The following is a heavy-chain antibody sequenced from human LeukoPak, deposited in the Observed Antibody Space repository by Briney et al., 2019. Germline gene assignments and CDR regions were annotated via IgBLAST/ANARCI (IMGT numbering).Heavy chain of an antibody. CDR2: ISYLGDDQ. J-gene: IGHJ6*02. V-gene: IGHV3-30*18. D-gene: IGHD6-25*01. CDR1: GFTFRSYG. Sequence: GGSLRLSCAASGFTFRSYGMHWVRQATGKGLEWVAVISYLGDDQFYAESVKGRFTISRDNSNKRVFLQMNSLRGDDTAVYYCAKDRSSGPHYYYGMDVWGRGTTVIVSS. CDR3: AKDRSSGPHYYYGMDV.